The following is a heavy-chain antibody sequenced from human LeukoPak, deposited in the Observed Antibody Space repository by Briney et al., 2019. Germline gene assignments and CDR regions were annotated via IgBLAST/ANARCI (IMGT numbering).Heavy chain of an antibody. CDR2: IIPIFGTA. CDR3: ARGSRSACSGGSCYSGQ. D-gene: IGHD2-15*01. J-gene: IGHJ4*02. Sequence: ASVKVSCKASGGTFISYAISWVRQAPGQGLEWMGGIIPIFGTANYAQKFQGRVTITADESTSTAYMELSSLRSEDTAVYYCARGSRSACSGGSCYSGQWGQGTLVTVSS. V-gene: IGHV1-69*13. CDR1: GGTFISYA.